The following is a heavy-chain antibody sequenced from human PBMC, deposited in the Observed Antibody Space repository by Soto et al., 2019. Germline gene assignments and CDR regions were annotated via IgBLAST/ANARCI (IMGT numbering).Heavy chain of an antibody. V-gene: IGHV4-59*01. CDR3: ASSSGGDGMDV. D-gene: IGHD3-10*01. Sequence: PPETLSLTCTVSGDSISRYHWSWIRQPPGKGLEWVAYIYYSGSTNYNPSLKSRVSISVDTSKNQFSLKLSSVTAADTAVYYCASSSGGDGMDVWGQGTTVTVS. CDR1: GDSISRYH. CDR2: IYYSGST. J-gene: IGHJ6*02.